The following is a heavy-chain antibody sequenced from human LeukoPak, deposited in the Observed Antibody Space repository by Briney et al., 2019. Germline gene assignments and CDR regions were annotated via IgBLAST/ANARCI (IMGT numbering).Heavy chain of an antibody. V-gene: IGHV1-18*01. D-gene: IGHD3-10*01. Sequence: VASVKVSFKASGYTFTSYGISWVRQAPGQGLEWMGWISAYNGNTNYAQKLQGRVTMTTDTSTSTAYMELRSLRSDDTAVYYCARVYGSGSYYRSDYWGQGTLVTVSS. J-gene: IGHJ4*02. CDR2: ISAYNGNT. CDR1: GYTFTSYG. CDR3: ARVYGSGSYYRSDY.